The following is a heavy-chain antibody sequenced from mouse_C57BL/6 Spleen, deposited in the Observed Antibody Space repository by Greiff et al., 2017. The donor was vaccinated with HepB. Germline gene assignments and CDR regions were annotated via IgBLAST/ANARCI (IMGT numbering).Heavy chain of an antibody. CDR1: GYTFTDYY. V-gene: IGHV1-19*01. D-gene: IGHD1-1*01. Sequence: EVQLVESGPVLVKPGASVKMSCKASGYTFTDYYMNWVKQSHGKSLEWIGVINPYNGGTSYNQKFKGKATLTVDKSSSTAYMELNSLTSEDSAVYYCARGGSHFDYWGQGTTLTVSS. CDR2: INPYNGGT. CDR3: ARGGSHFDY. J-gene: IGHJ2*01.